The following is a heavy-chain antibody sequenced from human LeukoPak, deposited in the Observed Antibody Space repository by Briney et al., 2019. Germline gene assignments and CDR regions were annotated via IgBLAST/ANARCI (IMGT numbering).Heavy chain of an antibody. CDR2: ISWNSGGI. CDR1: GFTFDDYA. CDR3: AKGALYDSSGYFDY. Sequence: GGSLRLSCAASGFTFDDYAMHWVRQAPGKGLEWVSSISWNSGGIGYADSVKGRFTISRDNAKNSLYLEMNSLRTEDTALYYCAKGALYDSSGYFDYWGQGSLVTVSS. J-gene: IGHJ4*02. D-gene: IGHD3-22*01. V-gene: IGHV3-9*01.